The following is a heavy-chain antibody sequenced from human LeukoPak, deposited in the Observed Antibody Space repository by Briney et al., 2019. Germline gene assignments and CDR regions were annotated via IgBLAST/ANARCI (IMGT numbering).Heavy chain of an antibody. CDR2: IYPGDSDT. J-gene: IGHJ4*02. CDR1: GYSFTSSW. V-gene: IGHV5-51*01. Sequence: GESLKISCQGSGYSFTSSWIGWVRQMPGKGMEWMGIIYPGDSDTRYSPSFQGQVTISADKSISTAYLQWSSLKASDTAMYYCARFSVGGTYYPNYWGQGTLVSVSS. D-gene: IGHD1-26*01. CDR3: ARFSVGGTYYPNY.